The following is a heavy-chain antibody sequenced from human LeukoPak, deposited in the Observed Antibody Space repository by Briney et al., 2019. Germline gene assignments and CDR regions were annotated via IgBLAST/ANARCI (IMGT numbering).Heavy chain of an antibody. CDR3: ARDKSPGSGYYFNWFDP. CDR2: IIPIFGTA. CDR1: GGTFSSYA. Sequence: SVKVSCKASGGTFSSYAISWVRQAPGQGLERMGGIIPIFGTANYAQKFQGRVTITADESTSTAYMELSSLRSEDTAVYYCARDKSPGSGYYFNWFDPWGQGTLVTVSS. V-gene: IGHV1-69*13. D-gene: IGHD3-22*01. J-gene: IGHJ5*02.